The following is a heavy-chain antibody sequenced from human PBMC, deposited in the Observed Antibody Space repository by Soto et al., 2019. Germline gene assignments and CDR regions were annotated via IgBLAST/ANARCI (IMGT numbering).Heavy chain of an antibody. J-gene: IGHJ4*02. CDR3: ARDGNYYDSSGLCFDY. D-gene: IGHD3-22*01. Sequence: QVQLVESGGGVVQPGRSLRLSCAASGFTFSSYAMHWVRQAPGKGLEWLAVISYDGSNKYYADSVKGRFTISRDNSKNTLYLHINSLRAEDTAVYYCARDGNYYDSSGLCFDYWGQGTLVTVSS. CDR1: GFTFSSYA. CDR2: ISYDGSNK. V-gene: IGHV3-30*14.